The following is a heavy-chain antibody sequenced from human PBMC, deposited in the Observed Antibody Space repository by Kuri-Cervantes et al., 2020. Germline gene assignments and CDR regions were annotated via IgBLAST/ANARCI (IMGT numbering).Heavy chain of an antibody. J-gene: IGHJ4*02. CDR2: INHSGST. CDR1: GGSFSGYY. CDR3: ARAVDSIYTTYFDY. Sequence: SETLSLTCAVYGGSFSGYYWSWIRQPPGKGLEWIGEINHSGSTYYNPSLRSRVTISVDTSKNQFSLKLSSVTAADTAVYYCARAVDSIYTTYFDYWGQGTLVTVSS. V-gene: IGHV4-34*09. D-gene: IGHD3-22*01.